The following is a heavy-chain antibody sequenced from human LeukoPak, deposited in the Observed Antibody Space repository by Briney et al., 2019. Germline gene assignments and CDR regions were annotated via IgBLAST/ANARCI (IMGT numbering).Heavy chain of an antibody. Sequence: PGGSLRLSCAASGFTFSNAWMSWVRQAPGKGLEWVGRIKSKTDGGTTDYAAPVKGRFTISRDDSKNTLYPQMNSLKTEDTAVYYCTTRFAFYGAENDYWGQGTLVTVSS. CDR3: TTRFAFYGAENDY. D-gene: IGHD4-17*01. V-gene: IGHV3-15*01. CDR2: IKSKTDGGTT. J-gene: IGHJ4*02. CDR1: GFTFSNAW.